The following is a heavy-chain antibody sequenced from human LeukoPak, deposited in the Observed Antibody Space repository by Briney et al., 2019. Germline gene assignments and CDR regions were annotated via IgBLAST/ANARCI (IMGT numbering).Heavy chain of an antibody. J-gene: IGHJ4*02. Sequence: PGGSLRLSCAASGFTFSSYAMSWVRQAPGKGLEWVSAISGSGGSTYYADSVKGRFTISRDNSKNTLYLQMNSLRAEDTAVYYCAKVPSFEYSSSSVDYWGQGTLVIVSS. CDR1: GFTFSSYA. V-gene: IGHV3-23*01. D-gene: IGHD6-6*01. CDR3: AKVPSFEYSSSSVDY. CDR2: ISGSGGST.